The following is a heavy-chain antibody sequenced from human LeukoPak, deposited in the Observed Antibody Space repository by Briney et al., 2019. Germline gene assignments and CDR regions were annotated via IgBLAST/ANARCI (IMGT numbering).Heavy chain of an antibody. CDR3: ARDRTIYYDF. CDR1: GFTFSSYG. CDR2: ISYDGSNK. Sequence: GRSLRLSCAASGFTFSSYGMHWVRQAPGKGLEWVAVISYDGSNKYYADSVKGRFTISRDNSKNTLSLQMNSLRAEDTAFYYCARDRTIYYDFWGQGTLVTVSS. V-gene: IGHV3-30*03. J-gene: IGHJ4*02. D-gene: IGHD3-3*01.